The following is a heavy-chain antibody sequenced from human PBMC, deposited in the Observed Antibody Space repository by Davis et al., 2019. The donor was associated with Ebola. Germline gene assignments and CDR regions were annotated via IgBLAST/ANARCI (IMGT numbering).Heavy chain of an antibody. V-gene: IGHV4-34*01. CDR1: GGSISSYY. D-gene: IGHD2-8*01. CDR2: INHSGST. Sequence: SETLSLTCTVSGGSISSYYWSWIRQPPGKGLEWIGEINHSGSTNYNPSLKSRVTISVDTSKNQFSLKLSSVTAADTAVYYCARHNILMVYAMFDPWGQGTLVTVSS. J-gene: IGHJ5*02. CDR3: ARHNILMVYAMFDP.